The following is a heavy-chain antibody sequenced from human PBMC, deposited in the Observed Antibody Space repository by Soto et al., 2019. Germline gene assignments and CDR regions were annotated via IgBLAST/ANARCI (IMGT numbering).Heavy chain of an antibody. V-gene: IGHV1-69*13. D-gene: IGHD2-15*01. CDR2: IIPIFGTA. J-gene: IGHJ4*02. Sequence: SVKVSCKASGGTFSSYAISWVRQAPGQGLEWMGGIIPIFGTANYAQKFQGRVTITADESTSTAYMELSSLRSEDTAVYYCARELSERYCSGGSRRRPLAYWGQGTLVTVSS. CDR1: GGTFSSYA. CDR3: ARELSERYCSGGSRRRPLAY.